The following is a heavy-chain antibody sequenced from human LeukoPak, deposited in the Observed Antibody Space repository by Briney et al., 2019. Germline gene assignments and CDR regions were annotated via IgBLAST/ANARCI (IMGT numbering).Heavy chain of an antibody. J-gene: IGHJ5*02. CDR1: GYTFTSYG. V-gene: IGHV1-18*01. Sequence: ASVKVSCKASGYTFTSYGISWVRQAPGQGLEWMGWISAYNGNTNYAQKLQGRVTMTTDTSTSTAYMELRSLRSDDTAVYYCARGRLVGATWSWFDPWGHGTLVTVSS. CDR3: ARGRLVGATWSWFDP. D-gene: IGHD1-26*01. CDR2: ISAYNGNT.